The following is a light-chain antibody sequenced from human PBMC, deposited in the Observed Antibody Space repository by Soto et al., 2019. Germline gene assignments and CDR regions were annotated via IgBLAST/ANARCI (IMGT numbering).Light chain of an antibody. V-gene: IGLV2-11*01. CDR2: AVT. Sequence: QSVLTQPRSVSGSPGQSVTISCTGTSRYVGGYNYVYWYQQYPGKAPKVMIYAVTKRPSGVPDRISGSKSGNTASLTISGFQADDEADYYCCSYAGSYTHYVFGTGTKVTVL. J-gene: IGLJ1*01. CDR1: SRYVGGYNY. CDR3: CSYAGSYTHYV.